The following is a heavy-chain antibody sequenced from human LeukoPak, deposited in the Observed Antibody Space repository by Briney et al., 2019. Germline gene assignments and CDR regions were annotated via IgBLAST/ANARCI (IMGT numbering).Heavy chain of an antibody. D-gene: IGHD2-15*01. CDR1: GGSISSYY. V-gene: IGHV4-59*01. J-gene: IGHJ5*02. Sequence: SETLSLTCTVSGGSISSYYWSWIRQPPGKGLEWIGYIYYSGSTNYNPSLKSRVTISVDTSKNQFSLKLSSVTAADTAVYYCARVSLPMSGWFDPWGQGTLVTVSS. CDR2: IYYSGST. CDR3: ARVSLPMSGWFDP.